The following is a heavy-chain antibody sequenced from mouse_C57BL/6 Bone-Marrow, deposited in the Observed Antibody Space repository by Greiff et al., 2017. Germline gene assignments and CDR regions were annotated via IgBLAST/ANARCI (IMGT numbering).Heavy chain of an antibody. CDR1: GYTFTSYG. V-gene: IGHV1-81*01. Sequence: QVQLKESGAELARPGASVKLSCKASGYTFTSYGISWVKQRTGQGLEWIGEIYPRSGNTYYNEKFKGKATLTADKSSSTAYMELRSLTSEDSAVYFCSREDHFTTVVATDYYAMDYWGQGTSVTVSS. D-gene: IGHD1-1*01. CDR2: IYPRSGNT. J-gene: IGHJ4*01. CDR3: SREDHFTTVVATDYYAMDY.